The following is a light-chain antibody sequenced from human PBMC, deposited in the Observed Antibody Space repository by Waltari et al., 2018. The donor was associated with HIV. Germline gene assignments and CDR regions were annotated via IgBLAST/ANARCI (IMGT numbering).Light chain of an antibody. J-gene: IGKJ1*01. Sequence: EIVMTQSPATLSVSPGERATLSCRASQSVKNNLAWYQQKPGQAPRILFYGASTRVTGIPARFSVSGSETEFTLTISSLQSEDFAVYYCQQYNNWPGTFGQGTKVEIE. V-gene: IGKV3-15*01. CDR2: GAS. CDR3: QQYNNWPGT. CDR1: QSVKNN.